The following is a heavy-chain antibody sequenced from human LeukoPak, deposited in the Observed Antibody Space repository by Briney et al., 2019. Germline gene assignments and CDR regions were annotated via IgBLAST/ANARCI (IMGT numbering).Heavy chain of an antibody. J-gene: IGHJ3*01. CDR3: AREFRDAFDV. CDR1: GFTVRSHF. CDR2: LDTGGAT. Sequence: PGGSPRLSCAVSGFTVRSHFMAWVRQAPGKGLEWVSVLDTGGATHYADSVKGRFTISRDNTWNTLFLQMNSLRDEDTAVYYCAREFRDAFDVWGQGTRVTVSS. D-gene: IGHD3-10*01. V-gene: IGHV3-53*01.